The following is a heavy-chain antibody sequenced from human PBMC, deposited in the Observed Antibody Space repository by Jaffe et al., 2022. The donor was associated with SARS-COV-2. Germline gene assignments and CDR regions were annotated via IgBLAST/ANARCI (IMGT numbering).Heavy chain of an antibody. CDR2: IYYSGST. Sequence: QVQLQESGPGLVKPSETLSLTCTVSGGSISSYYWSWIRQPPGKGLEWIGYIYYSGSTNYNPSLKSRVTISVDTSKNQFSLKLSSVTAADTAVYYCARGRDGDYPDYYYGMDVWGQGTTVTVSS. CDR3: ARGRDGDYPDYYYGMDV. CDR1: GGSISSYY. D-gene: IGHD4-17*01. J-gene: IGHJ6*02. V-gene: IGHV4-59*01.